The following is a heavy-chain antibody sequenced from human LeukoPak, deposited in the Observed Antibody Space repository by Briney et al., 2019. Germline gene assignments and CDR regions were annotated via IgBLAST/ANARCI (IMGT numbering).Heavy chain of an antibody. CDR1: GDSLSSKSDT. CDR3: ARDQVGGVDIALAY. V-gene: IGHV6-1*01. D-gene: IGHD1-26*01. Sequence: SQTLSLTCAISGDSLSSKSDTWKWIRQSPSRGLEWLGRTYYRSKWYNNYAVSVKSRITIIPDTSNNQFSLQLNSVTPEDTAVYYCARDQVGGVDIALAYWGQGTLVTVSS. CDR2: TYYRSKWYN. J-gene: IGHJ4*02.